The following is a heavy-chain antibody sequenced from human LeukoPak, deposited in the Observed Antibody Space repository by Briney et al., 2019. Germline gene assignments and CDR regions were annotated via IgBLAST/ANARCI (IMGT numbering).Heavy chain of an antibody. V-gene: IGHV3-30*18. CDR2: ISYDGSNK. J-gene: IGHJ4*02. Sequence: GGSLRLSCAASGFTFSSYGMHWVRQAPGKGLEWVAVISYDGSNKYYADSVKGRFTISRDNSKNTLYLQMNSLRAEDTAVYYCAKDLSGYSYGCADYWGQGTLVTVSS. D-gene: IGHD5-18*01. CDR3: AKDLSGYSYGCADY. CDR1: GFTFSSYG.